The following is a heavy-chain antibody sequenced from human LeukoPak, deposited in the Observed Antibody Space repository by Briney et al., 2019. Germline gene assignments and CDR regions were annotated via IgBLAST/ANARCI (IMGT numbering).Heavy chain of an antibody. CDR1: GGTFSSYA. J-gene: IGHJ6*03. D-gene: IGHD5-12*01. CDR3: ARENSGYEGVNYYYYYVDV. Sequence: SVKVSCKASGGTFSSYAISWVRQAPGQGLEWMGRIIPIFGTANYAQKFQGRVTITTDESTSTAYMELSSLRSEDTAVCYCARENSGYEGVNYYYYYVDVWGKGTTVTVSS. V-gene: IGHV1-69*05. CDR2: IIPIFGTA.